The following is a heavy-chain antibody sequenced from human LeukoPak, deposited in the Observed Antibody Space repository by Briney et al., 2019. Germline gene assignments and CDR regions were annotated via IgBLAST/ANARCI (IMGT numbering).Heavy chain of an antibody. V-gene: IGHV4-59*01. Sequence: SETLSLTCTVSGGSISSCYWSWIRQPPGKGLEWIGYIYYSGSTNYNPSLKSRVTISVDTSKNQSSLKLSSVTAANTAVYYCARVSIAAAGTGVDYWGQGTLVTVSS. J-gene: IGHJ4*02. CDR1: GGSISSCY. CDR3: ARVSIAAAGTGVDY. CDR2: IYYSGST. D-gene: IGHD6-13*01.